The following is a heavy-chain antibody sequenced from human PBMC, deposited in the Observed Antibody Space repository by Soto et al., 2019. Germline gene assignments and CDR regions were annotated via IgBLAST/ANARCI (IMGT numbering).Heavy chain of an antibody. V-gene: IGHV4-34*01. J-gene: IGHJ6*03. Sequence: PSETLSLTCAVYGGSFSGYYWSWIRQPPGKGLEWIGEINHSGSTNYNPSLKSRVTISVDTSKNQFSLKLSSVTAADTAVYYCASLARVVVVAADYMDVWGKGTTVTVSS. CDR1: GGSFSGYY. CDR2: INHSGST. D-gene: IGHD2-15*01. CDR3: ASLARVVVVAADYMDV.